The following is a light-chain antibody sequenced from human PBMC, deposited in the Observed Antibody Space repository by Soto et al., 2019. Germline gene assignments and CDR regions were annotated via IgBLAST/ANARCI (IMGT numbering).Light chain of an antibody. V-gene: IGKV3-20*01. CDR1: QSVSNNY. CDR2: GAS. J-gene: IGKJ1*01. Sequence: EIVLTHSPGTLSLSPGERATLSCRASQSVSNNYLAWYQQKPGQAPRLLIYGASNRATGIPDRFSGSGSGTDFALTISSLQSEDFAVYYCQQYDYWPRTFGQGTKVDIK. CDR3: QQYDYWPRT.